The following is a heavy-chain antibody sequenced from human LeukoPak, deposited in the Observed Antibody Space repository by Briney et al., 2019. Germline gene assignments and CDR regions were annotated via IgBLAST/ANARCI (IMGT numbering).Heavy chain of an antibody. D-gene: IGHD2-15*01. CDR3: AREGWWFDF. CDR1: GDSLSSNRAA. V-gene: IGHV6-1*01. J-gene: IGHJ4*02. Sequence: SQTLSLTCAISGDSLSSNRAAWPWRRQSPARGLGWLGRTYYRSQWYVDYASSVKSRIILTPDTSKNQFSLQLNSVTPEDTAVYYCAREGWWFDFWGQGTLVTVFS. CDR2: TYYRSQWYV.